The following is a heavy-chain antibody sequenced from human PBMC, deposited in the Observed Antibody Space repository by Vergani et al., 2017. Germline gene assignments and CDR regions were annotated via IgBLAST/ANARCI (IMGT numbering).Heavy chain of an antibody. V-gene: IGHV1-46*01. J-gene: IGHJ4*02. D-gene: IGHD6-13*01. CDR3: ARPLGGIAAAGTLDY. Sequence: QVLLVQSGAEVKKPGASVRVFCKTSGYTFTNYYIHWVRQAPGQGLEWMGIINPSGGSTTYAQQFQGRLTMTRDTSTSTVYMDLSNLRSEDTAVYYCARPLGGIAAAGTLDYWGQGTLVTVSS. CDR1: GYTFTNYY. CDR2: INPSGGST.